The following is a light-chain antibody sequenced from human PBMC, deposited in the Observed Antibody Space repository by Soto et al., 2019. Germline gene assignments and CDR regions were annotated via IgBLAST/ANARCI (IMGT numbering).Light chain of an antibody. CDR1: QSVSSRS. J-gene: IGKJ1*01. CDR2: GTS. CDR3: QQRSNWPPT. Sequence: EIVFTQSPGTLSLSPGERATLSCRASQSVSSRSLAWYQQKPGQAPRLLIFGTSNRATGIPDRFRGGGSGTDFTLTISSLEPEDFAVYYCQQRSNWPPTFGQGTKVDIK. V-gene: IGKV3D-20*02.